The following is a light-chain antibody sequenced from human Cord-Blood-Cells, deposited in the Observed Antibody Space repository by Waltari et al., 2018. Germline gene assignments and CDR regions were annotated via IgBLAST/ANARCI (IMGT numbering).Light chain of an antibody. Sequence: VMTQTPLSLSVTPGQPASIPCKSSQSLLHSDGKTYLYWYLQKPGQSPQLLIYEVSNRCSGVPDRFSGSGSGTDFTLKISRVEAEDVGVYYCMQSIQLPLTFGGGTKVEIK. J-gene: IGKJ4*01. V-gene: IGKV2D-29*02. CDR3: MQSIQLPLT. CDR1: QSLLHSDGKTY. CDR2: EVS.